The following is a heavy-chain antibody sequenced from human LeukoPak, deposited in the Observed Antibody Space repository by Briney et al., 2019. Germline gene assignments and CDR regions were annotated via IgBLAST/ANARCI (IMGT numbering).Heavy chain of an antibody. J-gene: IGHJ4*02. V-gene: IGHV4-59*11. CDR3: ARSAYFGSAFDY. D-gene: IGHD3-10*01. CDR1: GGSINSHY. CDR2: IHYIGTT. Sequence: PSETLSLTCTVSGGSINSHYWSWIRQPPGKGLEWIGYIHYIGTTNYNPSLKSRVTISVDTSKNQFSLKLISVTAADTAVYYCARSAYFGSAFDYWGQGNLVTVSS.